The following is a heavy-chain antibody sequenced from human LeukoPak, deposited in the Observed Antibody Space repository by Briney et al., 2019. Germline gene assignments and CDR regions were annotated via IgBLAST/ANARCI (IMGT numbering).Heavy chain of an antibody. J-gene: IGHJ4*02. CDR3: ARLAYYDILTGYESPYYFDY. CDR2: IYYSGST. D-gene: IGHD3-9*01. V-gene: IGHV4-39*01. CDR1: GGSISSSSYY. Sequence: SGTLSLTCTVSGGSISSSSYYWGWIRQPPGKGLEWIGSIYYSGSTYYNPSLKSRVTISVDTSKNQFSLKLSSVTAADTAVYYCARLAYYDILTGYESPYYFDYWGQGTLVTVSS.